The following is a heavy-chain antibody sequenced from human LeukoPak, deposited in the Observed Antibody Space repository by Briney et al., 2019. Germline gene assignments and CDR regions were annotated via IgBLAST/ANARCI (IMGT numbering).Heavy chain of an antibody. J-gene: IGHJ5*02. Sequence: GESLKISCKASGYSFTNYWIGWVRQMPGRGLEWMGIIYPGDSDTRYSPSFQGQVTISADKSISTAYLQWSSLKASDTAMYYCARLRYYDFWSGFSAYNWFDPWGQGTLVTVSS. V-gene: IGHV5-51*01. CDR2: IYPGDSDT. D-gene: IGHD3-3*01. CDR3: ARLRYYDFWSGFSAYNWFDP. CDR1: GYSFTNYW.